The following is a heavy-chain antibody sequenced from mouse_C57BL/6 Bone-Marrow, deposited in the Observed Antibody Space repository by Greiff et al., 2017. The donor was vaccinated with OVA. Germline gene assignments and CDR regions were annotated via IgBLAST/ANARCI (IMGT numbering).Heavy chain of an antibody. CDR2: MYPGDGDT. CDR3: AREDYYDLYFDV. J-gene: IGHJ1*03. D-gene: IGHD1-1*01. V-gene: IGHV1-82*01. Sequence: QVQLQQSGPELVKPGASVKISCKASGYAFSSSWMNWVKQRPGKGLEWIGRMYPGDGDTNYNGKFKGKATLTADKYSSTAYMQLSSLTSEDFAVYFCAREDYYDLYFDVWGTGTTVTVSS. CDR1: GYAFSSSW.